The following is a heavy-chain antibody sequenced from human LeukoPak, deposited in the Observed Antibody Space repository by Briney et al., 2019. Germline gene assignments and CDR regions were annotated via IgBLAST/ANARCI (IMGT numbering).Heavy chain of an antibody. V-gene: IGHV3-20*04. D-gene: IGHD1-26*01. Sequence: GGSLRLSCAAAGFIFADHGMTWVRQVPGKGLEWVSGINWNGGSTGYVDSVKGRFTISRDNAKNVLFLEMNNLRAEDTAFYYCARGEWDLRDWGQGTLVIVSS. CDR3: ARGEWDLRD. CDR2: INWNGGST. CDR1: GFIFADHG. J-gene: IGHJ4*02.